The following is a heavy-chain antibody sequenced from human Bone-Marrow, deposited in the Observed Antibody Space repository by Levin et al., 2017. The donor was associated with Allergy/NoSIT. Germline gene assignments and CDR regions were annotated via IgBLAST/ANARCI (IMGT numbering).Heavy chain of an antibody. V-gene: IGHV3-23*01. D-gene: IGHD6-19*01. CDR2: LSGSGGST. CDR1: GFTFSRSG. CDR3: AKDRGWYDDAFDT. J-gene: IGHJ3*02. Sequence: LSLTCAASGFTFSRSGMSWVRPAPGKGLEWVSALSGSGGSTYYADSVKGRFTVSRDNSKNPLFLQMNSLRVEETAVYYCAKDRGWYDDAFDTWGQGTMVTVSS.